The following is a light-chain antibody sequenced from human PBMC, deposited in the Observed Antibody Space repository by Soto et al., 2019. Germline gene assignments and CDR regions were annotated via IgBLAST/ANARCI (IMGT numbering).Light chain of an antibody. Sequence: EIVLTQSPGTLSLSPGERATLSCRASQSFSSSYLAWYQQKPGQAPRLLIYATSSRATGIPDRFSGSGSGTDLPLTNSRLEPEDFAVYYCKQFASSLYFFGKGTKVETK. V-gene: IGKV3-20*01. CDR1: QSFSSSY. CDR2: ATS. J-gene: IGKJ2*01. CDR3: KQFASSLYF.